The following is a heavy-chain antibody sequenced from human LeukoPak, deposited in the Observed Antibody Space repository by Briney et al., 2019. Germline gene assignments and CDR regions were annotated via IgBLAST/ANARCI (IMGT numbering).Heavy chain of an antibody. CDR2: IHYDSSTE. V-gene: IGHV3-30*02. Sequence: GGSLRLSCAASGFAFSSYGMHWVRQAPGKGLEWVAYIHYDSSTEDYADSVKGRFTISRDNSKNTLYLQMNSLRAEDTAVYYCAKDWYYDSSDAFDIWGQGTMVTVSS. J-gene: IGHJ3*02. CDR1: GFAFSSYG. CDR3: AKDWYYDSSDAFDI. D-gene: IGHD3-22*01.